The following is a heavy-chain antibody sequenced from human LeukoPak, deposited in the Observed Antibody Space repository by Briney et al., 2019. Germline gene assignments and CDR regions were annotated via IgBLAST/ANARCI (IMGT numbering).Heavy chain of an antibody. Sequence: SETLSLTCTVSGGSISSSSYYWGWIRQPPGKGLEWIGSIYYSGGTYYNPSLKSRVTISVDTSKNQFSLKLSSVTAADTAVYYCASGRSGWYVRWFDPWGQGTLVTVSS. D-gene: IGHD6-19*01. J-gene: IGHJ5*02. CDR3: ASGRSGWYVRWFDP. CDR2: IYYSGGT. V-gene: IGHV4-39*01. CDR1: GGSISSSSYY.